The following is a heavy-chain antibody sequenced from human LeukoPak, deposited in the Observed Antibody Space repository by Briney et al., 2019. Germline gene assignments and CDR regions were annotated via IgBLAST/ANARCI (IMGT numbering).Heavy chain of an antibody. CDR1: GGSFSGYY. V-gene: IGHV4-34*01. D-gene: IGHD3-22*01. Sequence: SETLSLTCAVYGGSFSGYYWSWIRQPPGKGLEWIGEINHSGSTNYNPSLKSRFTISVDTSKNQFSLKLSSVTAADTAVYYCARKRGYYVGYFDYWGQGTLVTVSS. CDR3: ARKRGYYVGYFDY. CDR2: INHSGST. J-gene: IGHJ4*02.